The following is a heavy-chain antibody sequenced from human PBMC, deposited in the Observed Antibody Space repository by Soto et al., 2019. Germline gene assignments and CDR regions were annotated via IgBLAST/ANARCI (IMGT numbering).Heavy chain of an antibody. Sequence: EVQLVESGGGLVQPGGSLRLSCVASGFTFSTDTMNWVRQAPGKGLEWVAQMSTSGATRYYADSVKGRFTISRDNAKTSLHLQMDSLRNEDTAVYYCARFFGSGFDYWGQGTLVTVSS. V-gene: IGHV3-48*02. CDR3: ARFFGSGFDY. D-gene: IGHD6-19*01. J-gene: IGHJ4*02. CDR2: MSTSGATR. CDR1: GFTFSTDT.